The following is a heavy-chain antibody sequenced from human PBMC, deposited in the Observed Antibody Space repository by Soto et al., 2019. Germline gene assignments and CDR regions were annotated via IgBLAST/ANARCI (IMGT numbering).Heavy chain of an antibody. D-gene: IGHD4-17*01. V-gene: IGHV4-38-2*02. CDR1: GYSISSGYY. Sequence: SETLSLTCAVSGYSISSGYYWGWIRQPPGKGLEWIGSIYHSGSTYYNPSLKSRVTISVDTSKNQFSLKLSSVTAADTAVYYCARDHGDYGGNSGGYYYYYGMDVWGQGTTVTVSS. J-gene: IGHJ6*02. CDR3: ARDHGDYGGNSGGYYYYYGMDV. CDR2: IYHSGST.